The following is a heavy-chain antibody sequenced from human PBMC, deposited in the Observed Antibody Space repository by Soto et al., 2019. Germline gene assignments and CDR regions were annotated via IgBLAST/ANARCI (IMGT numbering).Heavy chain of an antibody. CDR3: ASSIDTGITGNGLWFDP. D-gene: IGHD1-20*01. CDR2: IIPIFGTA. J-gene: IGHJ5*02. V-gene: IGHV1-69*12. Sequence: QVQLVQSGAEVKKPGSSVKVSCKASGGTFSSYAISWVRQAPGQGLEWMGGIIPIFGTANYAQKFQGRVTITADESTSIAYMELSRLRSEDTAVYYCASSIDTGITGNGLWFDPWGQGTLVTVSS. CDR1: GGTFSSYA.